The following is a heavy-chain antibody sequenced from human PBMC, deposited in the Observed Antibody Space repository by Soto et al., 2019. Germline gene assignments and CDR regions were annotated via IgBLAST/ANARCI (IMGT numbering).Heavy chain of an antibody. CDR1: GGSIDTYY. CDR3: ARETYGDYVGYFDP. Sequence: SETLSLTCTVSGGSIDTYYWGWIRQPPGEGLQWIGYIYYSGSTYYNPSLKSRVTISVDTSKNQFSLKVSSVTAADTAVYYCARETYGDYVGYFDPWGQGTLVTVSS. CDR2: IYYSGST. V-gene: IGHV4-59*12. J-gene: IGHJ5*02. D-gene: IGHD4-17*01.